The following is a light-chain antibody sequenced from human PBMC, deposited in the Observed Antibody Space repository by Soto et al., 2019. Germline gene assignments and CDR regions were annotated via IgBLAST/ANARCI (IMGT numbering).Light chain of an antibody. Sequence: QSVLTQPASMSGSPGQSIIISCTGTNSDVGAYNYVSWYQQYPGKAPKLIIYGVSNRPSGVSNRFSGSKFGNTASLTISGLQSDDEADYYCNSYAGSSYVFGTGTKLTVL. J-gene: IGLJ1*01. CDR1: NSDVGAYNY. V-gene: IGLV2-14*03. CDR2: GVS. CDR3: NSYAGSSYV.